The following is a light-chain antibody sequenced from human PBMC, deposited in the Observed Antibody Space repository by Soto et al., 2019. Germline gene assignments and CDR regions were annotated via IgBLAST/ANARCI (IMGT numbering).Light chain of an antibody. CDR1: QSVVSN. V-gene: IGKV3-15*01. J-gene: IGKJ1*01. CDR3: QQYNNWPTWT. CDR2: GAS. Sequence: EIVMTQSPATLSVSPGERVTLSWRARQSVVSNLAWYQQKPGQAPRRLIYGASTRATGIPARFSGSGSETEVTLTISSLQAKDSAVYFCQQYNNWPTWTFGQGTKVDIK.